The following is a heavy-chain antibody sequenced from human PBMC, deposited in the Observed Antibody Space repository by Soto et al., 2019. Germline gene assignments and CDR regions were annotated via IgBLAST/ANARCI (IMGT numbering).Heavy chain of an antibody. CDR3: ARFDSSSSNYYYYYGMDV. V-gene: IGHV5-10-1*01. D-gene: IGHD6-6*01. CDR2: IDPSDSYT. CDR1: GYSFTSYW. J-gene: IGHJ6*02. Sequence: PGESLKISCKGSGYSFTSYWISWVRQMPGKGLEWMGRIDPSDSYTNYSPSFQGHVTISADKSISTAYLQWGSLKASDTAMYYCARFDSSSSNYYYYYGMDVWGQGTTVTVSS.